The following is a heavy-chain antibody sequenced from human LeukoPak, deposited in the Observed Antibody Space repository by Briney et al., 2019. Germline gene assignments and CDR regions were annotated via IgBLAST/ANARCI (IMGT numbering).Heavy chain of an antibody. J-gene: IGHJ3*02. CDR3: ARDLHYAFDI. V-gene: IGHV3-48*02. D-gene: IGHD3-10*01. CDR1: VFTFSGYA. CDR2: IYSSDTT. Sequence: PGGSLRLSCAASVFTFSGYAMNGVRQAPGKGLEWVSHIYSSDTTYADSVKGRFTISRDNAKNSLYLQMNSLRDEDTAVYYCARDLHYAFDIWGQGTMVTASS.